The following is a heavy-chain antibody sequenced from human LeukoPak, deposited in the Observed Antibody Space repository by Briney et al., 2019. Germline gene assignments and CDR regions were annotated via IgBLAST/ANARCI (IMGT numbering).Heavy chain of an antibody. D-gene: IGHD3-10*01. CDR3: AKDGGSGSYYSPNEFDY. Sequence: GGSLRLSCAASGFTFSDYYMSWIRQAPGKGLEWVSYISSSGSTIYYADSVKGRFTISRDNSKNTLYLQMNSLRAEDTAVYYCAKDGGSGSYYSPNEFDYWGQGTLVTVSS. CDR2: ISSSGSTI. V-gene: IGHV3-11*01. J-gene: IGHJ4*02. CDR1: GFTFSDYY.